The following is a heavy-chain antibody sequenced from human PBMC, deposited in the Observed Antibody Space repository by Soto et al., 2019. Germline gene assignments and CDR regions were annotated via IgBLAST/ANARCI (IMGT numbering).Heavy chain of an antibody. CDR2: INHSGNT. CDR1: GGSFSGYY. CDR3: ARRIGSYFDY. V-gene: IGHV4-34*01. Sequence: LEILSLTCAVYGGSFSGYYWTWIRQPPGTGLEWIGEINHSGNTNYNPSLKSRITISVDKSKNQFSLKLSSVTAADTAVYYCARRIGSYFDYWGQGTLVTVSS. D-gene: IGHD1-26*01. J-gene: IGHJ4*02.